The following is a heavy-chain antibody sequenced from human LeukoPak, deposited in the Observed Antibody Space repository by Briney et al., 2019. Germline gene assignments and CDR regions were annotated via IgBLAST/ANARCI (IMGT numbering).Heavy chain of an antibody. J-gene: IGHJ5*02. D-gene: IGHD2-15*01. V-gene: IGHV1-18*04. CDR2: ISAYNGNT. Sequence: ASVKVSCKASGYTFTSYGISWVRQAPGQGLEWMGWISAYNGNTNYAQKLQGRVTMTTDTSTSTAYMELRSLRSDDTAVYYCAREVEGTRASYNWFGPWGQGTLVTVSS. CDR3: AREVEGTRASYNWFGP. CDR1: GYTFTSYG.